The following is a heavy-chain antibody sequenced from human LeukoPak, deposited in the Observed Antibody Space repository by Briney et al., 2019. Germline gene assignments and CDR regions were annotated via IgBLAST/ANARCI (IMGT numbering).Heavy chain of an antibody. Sequence: GGSLRRSCAASRFICSSYPVRWVLQAPGEGLVRVAAISGSGGSTYYADSVKGRFTISRDNSKNTLYLQMNSLRAEDTAVYHCAKGREMATLRGYWGQGTLVTVSS. CDR2: ISGSGGST. J-gene: IGHJ4*02. D-gene: IGHD5-24*01. V-gene: IGHV3-23*01. CDR3: AKGREMATLRGY. CDR1: RFICSSYP.